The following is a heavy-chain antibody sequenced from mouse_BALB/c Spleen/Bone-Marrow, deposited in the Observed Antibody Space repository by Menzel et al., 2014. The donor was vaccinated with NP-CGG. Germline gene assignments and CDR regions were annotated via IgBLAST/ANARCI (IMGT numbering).Heavy chain of an antibody. D-gene: IGHD2-10*02. J-gene: IGHJ4*01. CDR3: TRQYGNYYAMDY. V-gene: IGHV1-69*02. CDR1: GYTFTSYW. Sequence: QVQLQQSGAELVRPGASVKVSCKASGYTFTSYWINWVKQRPGQGLEWIGNIYPSDSYTNYNQNFKDKATLTVDKSSSTAYMQLSSPISEDSAVYYCTRQYGNYYAMDYWGQGTSVTVSS. CDR2: IYPSDSYT.